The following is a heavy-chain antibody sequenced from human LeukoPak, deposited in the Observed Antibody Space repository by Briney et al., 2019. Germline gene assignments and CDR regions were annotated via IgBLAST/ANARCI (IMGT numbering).Heavy chain of an antibody. J-gene: IGHJ4*02. CDR2: IYHTGIT. CDR3: AKVAVGVTKSFDY. Sequence: PSETLSLTCAVSSYSISSGYYWGWIRQPPGKGLEWIGSIYHTGITYYNPSLMSRVTISVDTSKNHFSLNLRSVTAADTAVYYCAKVAVGVTKSFDYWGQGTLVTVSS. CDR1: SYSISSGYY. V-gene: IGHV4-38-2*01. D-gene: IGHD1-26*01.